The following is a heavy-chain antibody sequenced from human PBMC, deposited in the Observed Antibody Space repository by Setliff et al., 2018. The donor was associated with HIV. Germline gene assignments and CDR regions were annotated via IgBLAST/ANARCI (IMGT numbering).Heavy chain of an antibody. D-gene: IGHD3-10*01. V-gene: IGHV1-2*02. CDR2: ISPNNGDT. Sequence: ASVKVSCKASGYTFIDYFMHWVRQAPGQGLEWMGWISPNNGDTNIPQRFRGRVTMTRDTSINTAYMELSGLTFDDTATYFCARGSLRVGATDYWGQGTQVTVSS. J-gene: IGHJ4*02. CDR1: GYTFIDYF. CDR3: ARGSLRVGATDY.